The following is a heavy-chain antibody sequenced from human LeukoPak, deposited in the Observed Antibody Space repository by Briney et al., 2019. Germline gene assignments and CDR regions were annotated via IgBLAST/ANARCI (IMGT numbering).Heavy chain of an antibody. D-gene: IGHD3-16*01. J-gene: IGHJ6*02. CDR3: AKDIYQQRRSSYDYYYGMDV. CDR1: GFTFDDYA. V-gene: IGHV3-9*01. Sequence: GGSLRLSCAVSGFTFDDYAMHWVRQAPGKGLEWVSSISWNSGTIQYADSVKGRFTISRDNAKHSLYLQMNGLRPEDTALYHCAKDIYQQRRSSYDYYYGMDVWGQGTTVTVSS. CDR2: ISWNSGTI.